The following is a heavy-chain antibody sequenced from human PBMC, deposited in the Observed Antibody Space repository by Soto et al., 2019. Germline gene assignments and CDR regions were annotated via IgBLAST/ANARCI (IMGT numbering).Heavy chain of an antibody. J-gene: IGHJ6*02. D-gene: IGHD3-9*01. Sequence: SETRPLPCTVSGGSIRSSSYHWGWTSKHPGKGLEWIGSIYYSGSTYYNHSLTSRVTIAVDTTKNQFSLNLLSVTAADTAVYYCACWYYILTGYPRGDFYGMDVWGQGTTVTVSS. CDR2: IYYSGST. CDR1: GGSIRSSSYH. V-gene: IGHV4-39*01. CDR3: ACWYYILTGYPRGDFYGMDV.